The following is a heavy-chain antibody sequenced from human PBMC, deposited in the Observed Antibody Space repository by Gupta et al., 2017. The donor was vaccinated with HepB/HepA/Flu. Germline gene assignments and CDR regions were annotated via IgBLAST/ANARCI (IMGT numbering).Heavy chain of an antibody. CDR2: ISWNSGSI. CDR3: AKDTHAVAVMRYFDL. CDR1: GFTFDDYA. J-gene: IGHJ2*01. Sequence: EVQLVESGGGLVQPGRSLRLSCAASGFTFDDYAMHWVRQAPGKGLEWVSGISWNSGSIGYADSVKGRFTISRDNAKNSLYLQMNSLRAEDTALYYCAKDTHAVAVMRYFDLWGRGTLVTVSS. D-gene: IGHD6-19*01. V-gene: IGHV3-9*01.